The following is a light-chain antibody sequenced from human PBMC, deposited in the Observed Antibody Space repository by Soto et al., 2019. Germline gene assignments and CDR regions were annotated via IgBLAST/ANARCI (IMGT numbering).Light chain of an antibody. J-gene: IGKJ1*01. CDR1: QGIRND. V-gene: IGKV1-6*01. Sequence: AIQMTQSPSSLSASVGDRVTITCRASQGIRNDLGWYQQKPGKAPKLLIYAASSLQSGVPSRFSGSGSGTEFTLTISNLQNVDFATYFCQQYNNYPRTFGQGTKVDIK. CDR3: QQYNNYPRT. CDR2: AAS.